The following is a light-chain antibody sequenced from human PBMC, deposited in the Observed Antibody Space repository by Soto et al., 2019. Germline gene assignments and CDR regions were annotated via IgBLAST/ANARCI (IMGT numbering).Light chain of an antibody. J-gene: IGKJ3*01. V-gene: IGKV3-20*01. CDR1: QSVSSSY. CDR3: QQYGSSLFT. Sequence: EIVXTXXPGTLSLSPGERATLSCRASQSVSSSYLAWYQQKPGQAPRLLIYGASSRATGIPDRFSGSGSGTDFTLTISRLEPEDFAVYYCQQYGSSLFTFGPGTKVDIK. CDR2: GAS.